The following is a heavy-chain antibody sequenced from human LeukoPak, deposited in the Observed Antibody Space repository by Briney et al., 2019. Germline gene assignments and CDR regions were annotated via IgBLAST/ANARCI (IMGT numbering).Heavy chain of an antibody. CDR1: GGSISSYY. CDR2: IYTSGST. Sequence: SETLSLTCTVSGGSISSYYWSWLQQPAGKGLEWIGRIYTSGSTNYNPSLKSRVTISVDKSKNQFSLKLSSVTAADTAVYYCARVQGYYYCMDVWGKGTTVTVSS. J-gene: IGHJ6*03. V-gene: IGHV4-4*07. CDR3: ARVQGYYYCMDV.